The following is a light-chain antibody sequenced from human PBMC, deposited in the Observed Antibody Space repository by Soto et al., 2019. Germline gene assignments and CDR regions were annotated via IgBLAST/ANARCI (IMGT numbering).Light chain of an antibody. J-gene: IGLJ3*02. V-gene: IGLV2-14*01. CDR3: ASYTNISTRV. CDR2: EVS. Sequence: QSALTQPASVSGSPGQSITISCTGTSSDVGGYNYVSWYQQHPGKAPKLMIYEVSNRPSGVSNRFSGSKSGNTASLTISGLQAEDEADYYCASYTNISTRVFGGGTKVTVL. CDR1: SSDVGGYNY.